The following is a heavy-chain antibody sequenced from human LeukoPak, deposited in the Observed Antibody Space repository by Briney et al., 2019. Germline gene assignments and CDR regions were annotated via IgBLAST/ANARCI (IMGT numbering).Heavy chain of an antibody. D-gene: IGHD3-22*01. V-gene: IGHV3-30*04. CDR2: ISYDGSNK. CDR1: GFTFSSYA. Sequence: GGSLRLSCAASGFTFSSYAMHWVRQAPGKGLEWVAVISYDGSNKYYADSVKGRFTIFRDNSKNMLYLQMNSLRVEDTAVYYCAKGHGDSSGYYYFDSWGQGTLVTVPS. CDR3: AKGHGDSSGYYYFDS. J-gene: IGHJ4*02.